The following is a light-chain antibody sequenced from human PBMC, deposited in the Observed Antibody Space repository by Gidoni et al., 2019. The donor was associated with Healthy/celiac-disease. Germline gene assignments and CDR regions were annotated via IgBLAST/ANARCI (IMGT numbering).Light chain of an antibody. CDR2: QDS. CDR1: KLGDKY. Sequence: SYELTQPPSVSVSPGQTASITCSGDKLGDKYTCWYQQKPGQSPVLVIYQDSKRPSGIPERFSGSNSGNTATLTISGTQAMDEADYYCQAWDSKDVVFGGVTKLTVL. J-gene: IGLJ2*01. CDR3: QAWDSKDVV. V-gene: IGLV3-1*01.